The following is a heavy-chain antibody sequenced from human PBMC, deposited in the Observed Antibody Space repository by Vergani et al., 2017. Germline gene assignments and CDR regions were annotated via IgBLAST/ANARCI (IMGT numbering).Heavy chain of an antibody. V-gene: IGHV4-34*01. J-gene: IGHJ6*02. CDR1: GGSFSGYY. D-gene: IGHD3-9*01. Sequence: QVQLQQWGAGLLKPSETLSLTCAVYGGSFSGYYWSWIRQPPGKGLEWIGEINHSGSTNYNPSLKMRVTISVDTSKNQFSLKLSSVTAADTAVYYCARDGAHDIYYYGMDVWGQGTTVTVSS. CDR3: ARDGAHDIYYYGMDV. CDR2: INHSGST.